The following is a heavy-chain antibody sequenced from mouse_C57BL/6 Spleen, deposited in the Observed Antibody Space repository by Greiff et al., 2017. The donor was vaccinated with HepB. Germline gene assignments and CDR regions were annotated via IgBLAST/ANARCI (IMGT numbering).Heavy chain of an antibody. CDR3: ARGGAQAEDWFAY. Sequence: VKLMESGAELVKPGASVKISCKASGYAFSSYWMNWVKQRPGKGLEWIGQIYPGDGDTNYNGKFKGKATLTADKSSSTAYMQLSSLTSEDSAVYFCARGGAQAEDWFAYWGQGTLVTVSA. V-gene: IGHV1-80*01. J-gene: IGHJ3*01. D-gene: IGHD3-2*02. CDR2: IYPGDGDT. CDR1: GYAFSSYW.